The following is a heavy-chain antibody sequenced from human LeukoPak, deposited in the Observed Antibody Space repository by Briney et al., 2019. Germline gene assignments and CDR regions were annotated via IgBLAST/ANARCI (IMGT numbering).Heavy chain of an antibody. CDR2: ISAYNGNT. V-gene: IGHV1-18*01. D-gene: IGHD2-2*01. CDR1: GYTFTSYG. CDR3: ARFVNQVVVPAAHPDQGDFDY. J-gene: IGHJ4*02. Sequence: ASVKVSCKASGYTFTSYGISWVPQAPGQGLEWMGWISAYNGNTNYAQKLQGRVTMTTDTSTSTAYMELRSLRSDDTAVYYCARFVNQVVVPAAHPDQGDFDYWGQGTLVTVSS.